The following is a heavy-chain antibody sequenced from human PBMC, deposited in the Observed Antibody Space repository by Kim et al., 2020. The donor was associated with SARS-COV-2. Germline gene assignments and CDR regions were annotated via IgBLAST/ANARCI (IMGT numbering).Heavy chain of an antibody. CDR3: ARSHCSSTSCYFLGVYYFGY. V-gene: IGHV4-39*01. D-gene: IGHD2-2*01. Sequence: SETLSLTCTVSGGSISSSSYYWGWIRQPPGKELEWIGSIYYSGSTYYNPSLKSRVTISVDTSKNQFSLKLSSVTAADTAVYYCARSHCSSTSCYFLGVYYFGYWGQGTLVTVSS. CDR1: GGSISSSSYY. J-gene: IGHJ4*02. CDR2: IYYSGST.